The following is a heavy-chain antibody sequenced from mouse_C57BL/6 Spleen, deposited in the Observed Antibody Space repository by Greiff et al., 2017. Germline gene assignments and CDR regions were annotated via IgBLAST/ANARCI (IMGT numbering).Heavy chain of an antibody. J-gene: IGHJ4*01. CDR1: GFTFSDYG. CDR3: ATMAYYAMDY. CDR2: ISSGSSTI. V-gene: IGHV5-17*01. Sequence: EVKVEESGGGLVKPGGSLKLSCAASGFTFSDYGMHWVRQAPEKGLEWVAYISSGSSTIYYADTVKGRFTIARDNAKNTLFLQMTSLRSEDTAMYYCATMAYYAMDYWGQGTSVTVSS. D-gene: IGHD1-1*02.